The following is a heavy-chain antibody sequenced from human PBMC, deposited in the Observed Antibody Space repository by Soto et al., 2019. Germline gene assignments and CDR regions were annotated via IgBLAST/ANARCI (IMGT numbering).Heavy chain of an antibody. D-gene: IGHD6-13*01. J-gene: IGHJ4*02. V-gene: IGHV3-23*01. CDR2: ISGSGGST. CDR1: GSTFSSYA. Sequence: GGSLRLSCAASGSTFSSYAMSWVRQAPGKGLEWVSAISGSGGSTYYADSVKGRFTISRDNSKNTLYLQMNSLRAEDTAVYYCAKVGAAAVYFDYWGQGTLVTVSS. CDR3: AKVGAAAVYFDY.